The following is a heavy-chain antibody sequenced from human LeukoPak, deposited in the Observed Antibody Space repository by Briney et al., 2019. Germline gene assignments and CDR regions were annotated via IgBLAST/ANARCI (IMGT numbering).Heavy chain of an antibody. CDR1: GDSITSDY. J-gene: IGHJ4*02. D-gene: IGHD6-19*01. V-gene: IGHV4-59*01. CDR2: FYYSGST. CDR3: ARGTLGGYSSGWPFLDY. Sequence: PSETLSLTCTVSGDSITSDYWTWIRQSPGKGLEWIGYFYYSGSTQHSPALKSRVSISGDTSKNQFFLRLTSLTAADTAVYFCARGTLGGYSSGWPFLDYWGQGTLVTVSS.